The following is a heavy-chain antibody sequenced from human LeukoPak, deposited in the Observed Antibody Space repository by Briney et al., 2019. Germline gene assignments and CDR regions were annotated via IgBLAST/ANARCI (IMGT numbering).Heavy chain of an antibody. Sequence: GGSLRPSCAASGFTFSNYWMSWVRQAPGKGLEWVGRIKSKTDGGTTDYAAPVKGRFTISRDDSKNTLYLQMNSLKTEDTAVYYCTTMYYYDSSGYYFDYWGQGTLVTVSP. CDR3: TTMYYYDSSGYYFDY. CDR2: IKSKTDGGTT. CDR1: GFTFSNYW. V-gene: IGHV3-15*01. J-gene: IGHJ4*02. D-gene: IGHD3-22*01.